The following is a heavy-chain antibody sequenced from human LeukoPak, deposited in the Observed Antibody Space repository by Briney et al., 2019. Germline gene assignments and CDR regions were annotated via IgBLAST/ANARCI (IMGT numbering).Heavy chain of an antibody. J-gene: IGHJ4*02. D-gene: IGHD5-18*01. CDR1: GGSISSYY. V-gene: IGHV4-59*08. CDR2: IYYSGST. CDR3: ARGYSYGETLDY. Sequence: SETLSLTCTVSGGSISSYYWSWIRQPPGKGLGWIGYIYYSGSTNYNPSLKSRVTISVDTSKNQFSLKLSSVTAADTAVYYCARGYSYGETLDYWGQGTLVTVSS.